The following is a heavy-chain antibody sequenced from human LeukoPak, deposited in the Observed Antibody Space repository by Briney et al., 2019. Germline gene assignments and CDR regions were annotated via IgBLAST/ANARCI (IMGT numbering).Heavy chain of an antibody. CDR3: ARLDQGIAAAD. CDR2: IYYSGST. J-gene: IGHJ4*02. CDR1: GGSISSSSYY. Sequence: SETLSLTCTVSGGSISSSSYYWGWIRQPPGKGLEWIGSIYYSGSTYYNPSLKSRVTISVDTSKNQFSLKLSSVTAADTAVYYCARLDQGIAAADWGQGTLVTVSS. V-gene: IGHV4-39*01. D-gene: IGHD6-13*01.